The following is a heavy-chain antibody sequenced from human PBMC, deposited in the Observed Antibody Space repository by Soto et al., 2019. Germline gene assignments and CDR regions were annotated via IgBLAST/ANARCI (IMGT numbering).Heavy chain of an antibody. V-gene: IGHV4-39*01. D-gene: IGHD4-17*01. CDR2: IYYSGST. Sequence: QLQLQESGPGLVKPSETLSLTCTVSGGSISSSSYYWGWIRQPPGKGLEWIGSIYYSGSTYYNPSLKSRVTISVDTSKNQFSLKLSSVTAADTAVYYCARADYGDYEDNWFDPWGQGTLVTVSS. J-gene: IGHJ5*02. CDR3: ARADYGDYEDNWFDP. CDR1: GGSISSSSYY.